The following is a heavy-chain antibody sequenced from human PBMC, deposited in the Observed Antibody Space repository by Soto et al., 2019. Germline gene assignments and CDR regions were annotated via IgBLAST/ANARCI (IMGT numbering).Heavy chain of an antibody. Sequence: ASVKVSCKASGYTFTGYYMHWVRQAPAQGLAGMGWINPNSGGTNYAQKFQGRVTMTRDTSISTAYMELSRLRSDDTAVYYCASPSALQYYDFWSGPNPLRNYYYGMDVWGQGTTVTVSS. J-gene: IGHJ6*02. CDR3: ASPSALQYYDFWSGPNPLRNYYYGMDV. CDR2: INPNSGGT. D-gene: IGHD3-3*01. CDR1: GYTFTGYY. V-gene: IGHV1-2*02.